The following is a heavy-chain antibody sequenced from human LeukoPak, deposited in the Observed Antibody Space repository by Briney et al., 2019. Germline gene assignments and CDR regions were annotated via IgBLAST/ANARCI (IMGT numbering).Heavy chain of an antibody. V-gene: IGHV4-59*08. D-gene: IGHD2-8*02. CDR3: AGHHPRNTVDF. J-gene: IGHJ4*02. CDR1: GGSISSYY. CDR2: ISDIGGI. Sequence: PSETLSLTCTVSGGSISSYYWSWIRQPPGKGLEWTAYISDIGGINYNPSLKSRVTISLDTSKNQFSLKLSSVTAADTAVYYCAGHHPRNTVDFWGQGTLVTVSS.